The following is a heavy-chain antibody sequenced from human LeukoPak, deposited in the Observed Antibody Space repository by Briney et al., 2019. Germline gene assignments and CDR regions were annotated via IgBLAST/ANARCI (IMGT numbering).Heavy chain of an antibody. V-gene: IGHV3-64*01. CDR1: GFTFGSYS. D-gene: IGHD6-13*01. CDR2: ISSNGGST. Sequence: GGSLRLSCAASGFTFGSYSMHWVRQAPGKGLEYVSAISSNGGSTYYANSVKDRFTISRDNSKNRLYLQMGSLRAEDMAVYYCARTKIAAAARGAFDLWGQGTMVTVSS. J-gene: IGHJ3*01. CDR3: ARTKIAAAARGAFDL.